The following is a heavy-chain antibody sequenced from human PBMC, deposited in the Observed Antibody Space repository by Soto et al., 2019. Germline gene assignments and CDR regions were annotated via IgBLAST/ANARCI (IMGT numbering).Heavy chain of an antibody. J-gene: IGHJ4*02. Sequence: PGGSLRLSCAASRFTFSNYGMHWVRQTPGKGLEWVAVISYDGSNKYYADSVKGRFTISRDNSKSTLYLQMNSLRAEDTAVYYCVKGGYHYFDYWGQGTLVTVSS. CDR2: ISYDGSNK. CDR1: RFTFSNYG. CDR3: VKGGYHYFDY. V-gene: IGHV3-30*18. D-gene: IGHD5-12*01.